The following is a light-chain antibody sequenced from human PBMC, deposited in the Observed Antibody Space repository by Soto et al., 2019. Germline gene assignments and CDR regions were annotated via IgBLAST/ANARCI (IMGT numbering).Light chain of an antibody. V-gene: IGLV2-11*01. CDR1: SSDVGAYNY. Sequence: QSALTQPRSVSGSPGQSVTISCTGNSSDVGAYNYVSWYQHHPGKAPKVMIFDVSERPSGVPDRFSGSKSGNTASLTISGLQAEDEGDYYCGSWDSSLSAYVFGTGTKLTVL. CDR2: DVS. CDR3: GSWDSSLSAYV. J-gene: IGLJ1*01.